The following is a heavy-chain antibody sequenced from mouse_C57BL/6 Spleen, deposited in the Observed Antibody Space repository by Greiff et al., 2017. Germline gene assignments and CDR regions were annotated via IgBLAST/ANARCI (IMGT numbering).Heavy chain of an antibody. Sequence: VQLLQSGAELVKPGASVTLSCKASGFTFNSYWMHWVKQRPGQGLEWIGMSHPNSGSTNYNETFKSKVTLTVDKSSSIVYMQRSSLTSEDTAIYYWARNPDSYTDDWGEGTTLTVSS. CDR3: ARNPDSYTDD. CDR1: GFTFNSYW. V-gene: IGHV1-64*01. CDR2: SHPNSGST. J-gene: IGHJ2*01. D-gene: IGHD2-12*01.